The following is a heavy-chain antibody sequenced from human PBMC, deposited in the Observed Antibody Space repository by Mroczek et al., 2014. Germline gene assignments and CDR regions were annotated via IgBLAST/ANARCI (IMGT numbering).Heavy chain of an antibody. CDR1: GFIFSSHV. J-gene: IGHJ4*02. V-gene: IGHV3-23*04. Sequence: VQLVQSGGGLIERGGSLRLSCAASGFIFSSHVMSWVRQAPGKGLEWVSTITGGDERTYYADSVKGRCTISRDNSNNTVYLQMNSLRADDTAVYYCARVRVVGNAHVLRFHFDHWGLGTLVTVST. CDR2: ITGGDERT. D-gene: IGHD1-26*01. CDR3: ARVRVVGNAHVLRFHFDH.